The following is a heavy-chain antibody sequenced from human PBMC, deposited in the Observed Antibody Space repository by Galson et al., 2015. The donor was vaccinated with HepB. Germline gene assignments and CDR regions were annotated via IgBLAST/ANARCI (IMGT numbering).Heavy chain of an antibody. CDR3: TTDPTGEQWPPDY. J-gene: IGHJ4*02. Sequence: SLRLSCAASGFTFSNAWMSWVRQAPGKGLEWVGRIKSKTDGGTTDYAAPVKGRFTISRDDSKHTLYLQMNSLKTEDTAVYYCTTDPTGEQWPPDYWGQGTLVTVSS. CDR2: IKSKTDGGTT. CDR1: GFTFSNAW. D-gene: IGHD6-19*01. V-gene: IGHV3-15*01.